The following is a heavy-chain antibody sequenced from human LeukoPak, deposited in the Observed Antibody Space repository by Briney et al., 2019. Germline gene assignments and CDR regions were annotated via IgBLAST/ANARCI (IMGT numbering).Heavy chain of an antibody. CDR2: IYWDDDK. CDR1: GFSLSTTGVG. V-gene: IGHV2-5*02. J-gene: IGHJ4*02. CDR3: AHRHGYSYEFDY. D-gene: IGHD5-18*01. Sequence: SGPTLVKPTQTLTLTCTFSGFSLSTTGVGVGWIRQPPGKALEWLALIYWDDDKRYSPSLRSRLTITKDTSKNQVVLTMTNMDPVDTATYYCAHRHGYSYEFDYWGQGTLVTVSS.